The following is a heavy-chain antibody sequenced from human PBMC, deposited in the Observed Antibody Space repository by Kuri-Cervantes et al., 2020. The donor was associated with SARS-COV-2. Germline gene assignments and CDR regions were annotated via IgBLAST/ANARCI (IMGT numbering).Heavy chain of an antibody. V-gene: IGHV4-39*01. CDR3: ARQMMSSITIFGVVITRNWFDP. CDR1: GGSISSSSYY. CDR2: IYYSGST. J-gene: IGHJ5*02. Sequence: GSLRLSCTVSGGSISSSSYYWGWVRQPPGKGLEWIGSIYYSGSTYYNPSLKSRVTISVDTSKNQFSLKLSSVTAADTAVYYCARQMMSSITIFGVVITRNWFDPWGQGTLVTVSS. D-gene: IGHD3-3*01.